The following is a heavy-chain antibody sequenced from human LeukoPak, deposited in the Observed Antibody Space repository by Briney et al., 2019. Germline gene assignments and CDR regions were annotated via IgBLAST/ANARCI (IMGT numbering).Heavy chain of an antibody. J-gene: IGHJ6*03. CDR2: ISYDGGNK. Sequence: GRSLRLSCAASGFTFSSYDMHWVRQAPGKGLEWVTLISYDGGNKYYGDSVKGRFTISRDNSKNTLYLQMTSLRVEDTAFYYCATNSRRPHQYYMDVWGKGTTVTVSS. D-gene: IGHD1-14*01. CDR1: GFTFSSYD. V-gene: IGHV3-30*03. CDR3: ATNSRRPHQYYMDV.